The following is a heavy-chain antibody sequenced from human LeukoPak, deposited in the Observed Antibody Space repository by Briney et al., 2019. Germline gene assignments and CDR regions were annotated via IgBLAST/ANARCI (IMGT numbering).Heavy chain of an antibody. CDR1: GYTFITYD. CDR3: ARGRKDERPYYYDV. V-gene: IGHV1-8*01. D-gene: IGHD3-10*01. Sequence: ASVKVSCKASGYTFITYDINWVRQATGQGLEWMGWMNPNSGNTGYAQKFQGRVTMTRNTSISTAYMELSSLRSEDTAVYYCARGRKDERPYYYDVWGKRTTVTISS. CDR2: MNPNSGNT. J-gene: IGHJ6*04.